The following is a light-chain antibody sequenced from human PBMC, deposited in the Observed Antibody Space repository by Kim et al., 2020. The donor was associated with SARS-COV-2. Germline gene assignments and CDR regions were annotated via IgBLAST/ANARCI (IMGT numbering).Light chain of an antibody. V-gene: IGLV1-44*01. CDR2: NNN. CDR3: CSYTGTDPSKV. Sequence: ELTQPPSASGTPGQRVTISCSGSSSNIGTNTVTWYRQLPGTAPKLLIYNNNQRPSGVPDRFSGSKSGNTASLTISGLQAEDEADYYCCSYTGTDPSKVFGTGTKVTVL. CDR1: SSNIGTNT. J-gene: IGLJ1*01.